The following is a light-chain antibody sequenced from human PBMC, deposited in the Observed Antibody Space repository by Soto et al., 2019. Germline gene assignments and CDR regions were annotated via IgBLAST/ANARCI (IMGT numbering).Light chain of an antibody. CDR2: GAS. CDR1: QSVSNN. Sequence: IVLTQSPGTLTLPPRERATLSCRASQSVSNNLAWYQQRPGQAPRLLIYGASTRATGIPARFSGSGSGTEFTLTISSLQSEDFAVYYCQQYNDWLPWTFGQGTKVDNK. CDR3: QQYNDWLPWT. J-gene: IGKJ1*01. V-gene: IGKV3-15*01.